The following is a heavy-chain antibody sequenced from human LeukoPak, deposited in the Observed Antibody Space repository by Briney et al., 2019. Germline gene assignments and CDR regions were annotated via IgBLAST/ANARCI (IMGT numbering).Heavy chain of an antibody. D-gene: IGHD4-17*01. CDR3: ARWDYGDFLDYGMDV. CDR2: IYSGGST. CDR1: GFTVSSNY. V-gene: IGHV3-66*01. J-gene: IGHJ6*02. Sequence: GGSLRLSCAASGFTVSSNYISWVRQAPGKGLEWVSVIYSGGSTYYADSVKGRFTISRDNSKNTLYLQMNSLRAEDTAVYYCARWDYGDFLDYGMDVWGQGTTVTVSS.